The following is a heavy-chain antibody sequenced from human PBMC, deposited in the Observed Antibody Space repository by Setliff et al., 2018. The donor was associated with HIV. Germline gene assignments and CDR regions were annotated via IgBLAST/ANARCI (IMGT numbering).Heavy chain of an antibody. V-gene: IGHV4-59*08. CDR1: GASISSYY. CDR2: VYYSGST. J-gene: IGHJ5*02. D-gene: IGHD3-3*01. CDR3: ARQGGYLSPLGA. Sequence: PSETLSLTCTVSGASISSYYWSWIRQPPGKGLEWIGYVYYSGSTKYNPSLKSRVTISADASKNTFSLKLKSVTAADTAIYYCARQGGYLSPLGAWGPGTLVTVSS.